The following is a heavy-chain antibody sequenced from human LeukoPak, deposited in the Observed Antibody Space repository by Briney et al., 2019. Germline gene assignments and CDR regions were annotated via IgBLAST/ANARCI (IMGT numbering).Heavy chain of an antibody. D-gene: IGHD6-13*01. V-gene: IGHV3-30*02. CDR1: GSTFSSYG. CDR2: IRYDGSNK. CDR3: AKDEAPAGIAAAGTGAFDL. Sequence: GGSLRLSCAESGSTFSSYGMHWVRQAPGKGLEWVGFIRYDGSNKYYADSVKGRFTISRDNSKNTLYLQMNSLRAEDTGVYYCAKDEAPAGIAAAGTGAFDLWGQGTMVTVSS. J-gene: IGHJ3*01.